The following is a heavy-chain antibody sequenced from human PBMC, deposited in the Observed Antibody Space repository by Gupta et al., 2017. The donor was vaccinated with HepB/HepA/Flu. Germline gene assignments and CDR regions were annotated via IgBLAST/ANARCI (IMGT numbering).Heavy chain of an antibody. CDR3: ARGGKRLRVYVVDY. V-gene: IGHV3-30-3*01. CDR2: ISYDGSNK. D-gene: IGHD3-16*01. Sequence: QVQLVESGGGVVQPGRSLRLSCAASGFTFSSYAMHWVRQAPGKGLEWVAVISYDGSNKDYADSVKGRFTISRDNSKNTLYLQMNSLRAEDTAVYYCARGGKRLRVYVVDYWGQGTLVTVSS. J-gene: IGHJ4*02. CDR1: GFTFSSYA.